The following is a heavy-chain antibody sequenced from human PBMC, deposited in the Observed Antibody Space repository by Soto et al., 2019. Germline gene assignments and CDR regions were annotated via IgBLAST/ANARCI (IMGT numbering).Heavy chain of an antibody. J-gene: IGHJ5*02. Sequence: QVHLQESGPGLLKPSQTLSLTCDVSGDFIGSGDYYWTWIRPPPGKGLEYIGYIYKTGKTYYNPSPKSRPFLSLDTSKSQCFLRLTSVTAADTAMYYCARSLSSSSGYFDPWGQGTLVTVSS. D-gene: IGHD6-6*01. CDR3: ARSLSSSSGYFDP. CDR1: GDFIGSGDYY. CDR2: IYKTGKT. V-gene: IGHV4-30-4*01.